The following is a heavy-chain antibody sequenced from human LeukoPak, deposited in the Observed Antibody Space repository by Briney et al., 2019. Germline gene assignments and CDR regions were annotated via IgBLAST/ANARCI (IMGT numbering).Heavy chain of an antibody. V-gene: IGHV1-46*01. CDR3: ARIRSGYYGPYYYYMDV. CDR1: GYTFTSYY. J-gene: IGHJ6*03. Sequence: ASVKVSCKASGYTFTSYYMHWVRQAPGQGLEWMGIINPSGGSTSYAQKFQGRVTMTRDMSTSTVYMELSSLRSEDTAVYYCARIRSGYYGPYYYYMDVWGKGTTVTISS. CDR2: INPSGGST. D-gene: IGHD3-3*01.